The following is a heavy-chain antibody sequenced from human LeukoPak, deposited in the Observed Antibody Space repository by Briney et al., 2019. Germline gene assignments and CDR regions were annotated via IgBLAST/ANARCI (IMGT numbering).Heavy chain of an antibody. CDR1: GFTFDDYT. J-gene: IGHJ1*01. Sequence: PGGSLRLSCAASGFTFDDYTMHWVRQAPGKGLEWVSLISWDGGSTYYADSVKGRFTISRDNSKNSLYLQMNSLRTEDTALYYCAKDIAAAGTGYFQHWGQGTLVTVSS. CDR2: ISWDGGST. V-gene: IGHV3-43*01. D-gene: IGHD6-13*01. CDR3: AKDIAAAGTGYFQH.